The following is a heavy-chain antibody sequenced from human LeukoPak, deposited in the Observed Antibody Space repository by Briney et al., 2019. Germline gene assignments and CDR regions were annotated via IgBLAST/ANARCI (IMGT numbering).Heavy chain of an antibody. CDR2: INTNTGNP. CDR1: GYTFTSYY. J-gene: IGHJ1*01. CDR3: ARESYYDSSGYYRD. D-gene: IGHD3-22*01. V-gene: IGHV7-4-1*02. Sequence: ASVKVSCKASGYTFTSYYMHWVRQAPGQGLEWMGWINTNTGNPTYAQGFTGRFVFSLDTSVSTAYLQISSLKAEDTAVYYCARESYYDSSGYYRDWDQGTLVTVSS.